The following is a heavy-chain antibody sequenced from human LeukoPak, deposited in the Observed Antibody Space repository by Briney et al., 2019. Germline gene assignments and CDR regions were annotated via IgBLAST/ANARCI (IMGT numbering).Heavy chain of an antibody. D-gene: IGHD3-16*02. CDR3: ATPYDYVWGSYRD. CDR1: GFTLSNFA. Sequence: GGSLRLSCAASGFTLSNFAMTWVRQAPGQGLEWVSSITGSGALTYYADSVKGRFTISKDNSKNTLYLQMKSLRAEDTAVYYCATPYDYVWGSYRDWGQGTLVTVSS. J-gene: IGHJ4*02. V-gene: IGHV3-23*01. CDR2: ITGSGALT.